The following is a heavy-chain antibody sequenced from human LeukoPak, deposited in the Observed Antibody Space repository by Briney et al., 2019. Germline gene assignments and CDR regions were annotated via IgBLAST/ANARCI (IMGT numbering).Heavy chain of an antibody. J-gene: IGHJ4*02. D-gene: IGHD3-22*01. CDR3: ARPSGYYSAEAFDY. CDR1: GFTFSSYW. V-gene: IGHV3-7*01. Sequence: AGGSLRLSCAASGFTFSSYWMSWVRQAPGKGLEWVANIKQDGSEKYYVDSVKGRFTISRDNAKNSLYLQMNSLRAEDTAVYYCARPSGYYSAEAFDYWGQGTLVTVSS. CDR2: IKQDGSEK.